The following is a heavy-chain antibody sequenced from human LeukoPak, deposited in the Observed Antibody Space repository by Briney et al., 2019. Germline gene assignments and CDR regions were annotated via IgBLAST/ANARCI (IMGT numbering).Heavy chain of an antibody. Sequence: GGSLRLSCAASGFRFSDYWMTWVRQAPGKGLECVANIKTDGSAKYYPDSVKGRFTVSRDNAKNSLYLQMNSLRAEDTAVYYCARDRATVTTSDAFDIWGQGTMVTVSS. V-gene: IGHV3-7*01. J-gene: IGHJ3*02. CDR1: GFRFSDYW. D-gene: IGHD4-17*01. CDR3: ARDRATVTTSDAFDI. CDR2: IKTDGSAK.